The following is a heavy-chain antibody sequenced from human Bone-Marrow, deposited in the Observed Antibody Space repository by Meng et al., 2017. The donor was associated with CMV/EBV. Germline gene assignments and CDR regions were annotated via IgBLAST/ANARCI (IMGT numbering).Heavy chain of an antibody. J-gene: IGHJ6*02. V-gene: IGHV1-46*01. Sequence: ASVKVSCKASGYTFTSYYMHWVRQAPGQGLEWMGIINPSGGSTSYAQKFQGRVTMTRDTSTSTVYMELSSLRSEDTAVYYCARDKTTYYDFWSGYYKDYYGMDVWGQGNTVTVSS. D-gene: IGHD3-3*01. CDR3: ARDKTTYYDFWSGYYKDYYGMDV. CDR2: INPSGGST. CDR1: GYTFTSYY.